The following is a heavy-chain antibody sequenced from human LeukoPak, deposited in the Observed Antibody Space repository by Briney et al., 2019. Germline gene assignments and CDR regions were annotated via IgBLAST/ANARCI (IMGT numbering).Heavy chain of an antibody. CDR1: GGSISSYY. V-gene: IGHV4-59*01. J-gene: IGHJ6*03. CDR3: ARVAGTNYYYYYMDV. CDR2: IYYSGST. Sequence: SETLSLTCTVSGGSISSYYWSWIRQPPGKGLEWIGYIYYSGSTNYNPSLKSRVTISVDTSKNQFSLKLSSVTAADTAVCYCARVAGTNYYYYYMDVWGKGTTVTVSS. D-gene: IGHD4-17*01.